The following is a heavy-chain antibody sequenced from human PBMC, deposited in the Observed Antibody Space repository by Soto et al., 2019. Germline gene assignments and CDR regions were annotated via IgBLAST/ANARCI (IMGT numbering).Heavy chain of an antibody. J-gene: IGHJ5*02. Sequence: QVQLQESGPGLLRPSDTLSLTCTVSGDSFSGYYWSWIRQPAGKGLEWIGRVYTNGATNYNPSLTGRVTVSVDTSRNQFSLKLRFVTAADTAVYYCAREAAETVGDGYWCDPWGQGAQVTVSS. CDR3: AREAAETVGDGYWCDP. CDR2: VYTNGAT. CDR1: GDSFSGYY. D-gene: IGHD6-13*01. V-gene: IGHV4-4*07.